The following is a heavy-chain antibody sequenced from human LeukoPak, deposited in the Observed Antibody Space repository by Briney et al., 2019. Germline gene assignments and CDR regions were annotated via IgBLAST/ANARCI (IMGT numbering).Heavy chain of an antibody. CDR1: GGSISSYY. CDR3: AGGCSSTSCPDYYYYYMDV. D-gene: IGHD2-2*01. V-gene: IGHV4-59*01. J-gene: IGHJ6*03. CDR2: IYYSGRN. Sequence: SETLSLTCAVSGGSISSYYWSWVRQPPGKGMEWVGYIYYSGRNNYNPSLKRGGTISVDTSKNQFSLKLSSVTAADTAVYYCAGGCSSTSCPDYYYYYMDVWGKGTTVTVSS.